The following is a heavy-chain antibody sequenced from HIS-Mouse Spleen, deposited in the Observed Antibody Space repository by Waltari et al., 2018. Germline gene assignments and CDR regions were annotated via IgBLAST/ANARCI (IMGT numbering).Heavy chain of an antibody. V-gene: IGHV2-70*15. J-gene: IGHJ4*02. CDR3: ARIAEGYSSGWYAFDY. CDR2: IDRDDDK. D-gene: IGHD6-19*01. Sequence: QVTLRESGPALVKPTRTLTLTCTFSGFSLSTSGMCVSWIRHPPGKALEWLARIDRDDDKYYSTSLKTRLTISKDTSKNQVVLTMTNMDPVDTATYYCARIAEGYSSGWYAFDYWGQGTLVTVSS. CDR1: GFSLSTSGMC.